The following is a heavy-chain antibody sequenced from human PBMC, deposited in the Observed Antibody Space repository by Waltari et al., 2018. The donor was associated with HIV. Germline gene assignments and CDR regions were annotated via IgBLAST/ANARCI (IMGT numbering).Heavy chain of an antibody. D-gene: IGHD1-26*01. CDR2: KKQDATKK. J-gene: IGHJ6*02. CDR1: TFWFSSYW. CDR3: ARGDQWGLFMDSYYGLDV. V-gene: IGHV3-7*01. Sequence: EALLVQSGGGVVRPGGSLSLSCEGSTFWFSSYWMVWVRQGSGKGVEGGANKKQDATKKNYGDAVKGRFSVSRDNGKYSVFLEMNRLRVQDTAVYFCARGDQWGLFMDSYYGLDVWGRGTTVIVSS.